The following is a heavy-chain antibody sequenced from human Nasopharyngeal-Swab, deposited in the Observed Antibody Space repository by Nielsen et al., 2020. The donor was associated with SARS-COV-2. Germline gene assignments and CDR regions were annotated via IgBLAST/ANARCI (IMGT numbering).Heavy chain of an antibody. J-gene: IGHJ3*02. CDR3: ARSCRVVTAIRFAFDI. CDR2: INHSGST. D-gene: IGHD2-21*02. Sequence: WIRQPPGKGLEWIGGINHSGSTNYNPSLKSRVTISVDTSKNQFSLKLSSVTAADTAVYYCARSCRVVTAIRFAFDIWGQGTMVTVSS. V-gene: IGHV4-34*01.